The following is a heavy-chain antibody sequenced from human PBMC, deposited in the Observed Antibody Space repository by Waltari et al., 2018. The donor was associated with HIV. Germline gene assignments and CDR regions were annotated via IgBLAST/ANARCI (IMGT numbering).Heavy chain of an antibody. CDR1: GGSISSSSYY. D-gene: IGHD5-18*01. V-gene: IGHV4-39*01. CDR2: INYSGST. J-gene: IGHJ4*02. CDR3: AKHMTALVPFDY. Sequence: QLQLQESGPGLVKPSETLSLTCSVSGGSISSSSYYWGWIRQPPGKGLGWIGSINYSGSTYYNPSLKSRVTISVDTAKNQFSLNLNSVTAAYTAVYFCAKHMTALVPFDYWGQGTLVTVSS.